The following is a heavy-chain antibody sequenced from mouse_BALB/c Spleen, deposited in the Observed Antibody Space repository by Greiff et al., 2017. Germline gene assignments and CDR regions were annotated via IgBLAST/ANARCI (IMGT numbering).Heavy chain of an antibody. V-gene: IGHV5-6*01. CDR2: ISSGGSYT. D-gene: IGHD1-1*01. CDR1: GFTFSSYG. J-gene: IGHJ4*01. Sequence: EVQLVESGGDLVKPGGSLKLSCAASGFTFSSYGMSWVRQTPDKRLEWVATISSGGSYTYYPDSVKGRFTISRDNAKNTLYLQMSSLKSEDTAMDYCARHPYGSSYAMDYWGQGTSVTVSS. CDR3: ARHPYGSSYAMDY.